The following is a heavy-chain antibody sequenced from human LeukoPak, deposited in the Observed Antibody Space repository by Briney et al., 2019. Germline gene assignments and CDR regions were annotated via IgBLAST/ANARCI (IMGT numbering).Heavy chain of an antibody. Sequence: GGSLRLSCAVSGFTFTNYAMSWVRQAPGKGLEWVSLIYTSGSTYYADSVKGRFTISRDNSKNTLYLQMNSLRAEDTAVYYCARVTTSGSYKFDYWGQGTLVTVSS. CDR2: IYTSGST. V-gene: IGHV3-53*01. CDR1: GFTFTNYA. CDR3: ARVTTSGSYKFDY. J-gene: IGHJ4*02. D-gene: IGHD3-10*01.